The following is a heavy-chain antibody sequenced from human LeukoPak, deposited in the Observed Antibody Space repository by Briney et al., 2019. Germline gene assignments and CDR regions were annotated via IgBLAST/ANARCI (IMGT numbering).Heavy chain of an antibody. Sequence: GGSLRLSCAASGFTFSSYGMHWVRQAPGKGLEWVAVIWYDGSNKYYADSVKGRFTISRDNSKNTLYLQMNSLRAEDTAVYYCARDSVGATNYFDYWGQGTLVTVSS. V-gene: IGHV3-33*01. CDR3: ARDSVGATNYFDY. CDR2: IWYDGSNK. D-gene: IGHD1-26*01. J-gene: IGHJ4*02. CDR1: GFTFSSYG.